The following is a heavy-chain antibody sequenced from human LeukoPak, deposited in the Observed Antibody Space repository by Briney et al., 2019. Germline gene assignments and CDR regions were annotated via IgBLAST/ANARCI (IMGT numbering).Heavy chain of an antibody. Sequence: SETLSLTCAVYGGSFSGYYWSWIRQPPGKGLEWIGEINHSGSTNYNPSLKSRVTISEDTSKNQFSLKLSSVTAADTAVYYCAASCSGGSCYSAGWFDPWGQGTLVTVSS. CDR3: AASCSGGSCYSAGWFDP. J-gene: IGHJ5*02. CDR2: INHSGST. CDR1: GGSFSGYY. V-gene: IGHV4-34*01. D-gene: IGHD2-15*01.